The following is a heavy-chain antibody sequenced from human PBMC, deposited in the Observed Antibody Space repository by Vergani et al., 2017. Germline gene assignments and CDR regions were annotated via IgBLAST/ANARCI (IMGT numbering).Heavy chain of an antibody. Sequence: EVQLVESGGGLVQPGGSLRLSCAASGFTFSSYWMSWVRQAPGKGLEWVANIKQDGSEKYYVDSVKGRFTISRDNAKNSLYLQMNSLRAEDTTVYYCARALRDYDFWSGLSWVIPPGNWFDPWGEGTLVTVSS. CDR2: IKQDGSEK. J-gene: IGHJ5*02. CDR1: GFTFSSYW. CDR3: ARALRDYDFWSGLSWVIPPGNWFDP. V-gene: IGHV3-7*01. D-gene: IGHD3-3*01.